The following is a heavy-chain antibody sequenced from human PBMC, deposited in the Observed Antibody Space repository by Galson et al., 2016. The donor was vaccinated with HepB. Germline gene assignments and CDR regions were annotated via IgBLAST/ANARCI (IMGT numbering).Heavy chain of an antibody. CDR1: GFSFRGPW. J-gene: IGHJ4*02. V-gene: IGHV3-7*01. CDR3: ATENWGPLD. CDR2: INQDGSEK. D-gene: IGHD3-16*01. Sequence: SLRLSCAATGFSFRGPWMTWVRQAPGKGLEWVANINQDGSEKHYLDSVKGRFTISRDNAKNSLFLQINSLRAEDTAVYYCATENWGPLDWGQGTLVTVSS.